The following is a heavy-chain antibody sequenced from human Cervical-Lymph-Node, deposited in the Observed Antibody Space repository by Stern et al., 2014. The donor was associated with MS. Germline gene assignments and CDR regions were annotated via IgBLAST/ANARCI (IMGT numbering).Heavy chain of an antibody. J-gene: IGHJ5*02. V-gene: IGHV1-69*06. Sequence: QLVQSGADVKKPGSSVRVSCKASGDISWLRQTPGQGLEWMGGIIRPVGTAHYTQKFQGRFTINADKSTNTTYMEQSSLRSDDTAVYYCATGAGDNWFDPWGQGTLVSVSS. CDR3: ATGAGDNWFDP. CDR2: IIRPVGTA. CDR1: GD. D-gene: IGHD3-10*01.